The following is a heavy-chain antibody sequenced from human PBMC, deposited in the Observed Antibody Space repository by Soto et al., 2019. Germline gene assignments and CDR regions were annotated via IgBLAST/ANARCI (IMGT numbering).Heavy chain of an antibody. CDR1: GASITDSY. CDR2: IYFSGVA. J-gene: IGHJ1*01. D-gene: IGHD2-15*01. V-gene: IGHV4-59*01. Sequence: QMQMQESGPRLVKPSETLSLTCTVSGASITDSYWSWNRQPPEKGLEWIGYIYFSGVATYNPSLKSRATMSRDTSNNEFSLKLTSVTAADTAIYYCARGDSDLAVSEAAYWGQGTLVTVSS. CDR3: ARGDSDLAVSEAAY.